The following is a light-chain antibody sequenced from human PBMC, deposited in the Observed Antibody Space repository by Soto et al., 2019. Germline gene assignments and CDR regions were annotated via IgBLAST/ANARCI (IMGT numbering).Light chain of an antibody. Sequence: EMVLTQSPGTLSLSPGERATLSCRASQSVSSNYLAWYQQKPGLAPRLLIYGASSRAPGIPDRISGSGSGTDFTLPISRLEPEDFAVYYCQQYGSSPRTFGQGTKVEIK. J-gene: IGKJ1*01. CDR2: GAS. CDR1: QSVSSNY. CDR3: QQYGSSPRT. V-gene: IGKV3-20*01.